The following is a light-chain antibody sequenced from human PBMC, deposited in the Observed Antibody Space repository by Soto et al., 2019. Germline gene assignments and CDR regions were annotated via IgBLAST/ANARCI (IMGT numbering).Light chain of an antibody. CDR1: SSDVGGYDY. Sequence: QSALTQPASVSGSPGQSITISCTGTSSDVGGYDYVSWYQQHPGKAPKLMLYDVNNRPSGVSNRFSGSKSGNTASLTISGLQAEDEADYYCTSWTTSTTMIFGGGTKLTVL. V-gene: IGLV2-14*03. J-gene: IGLJ2*01. CDR3: TSWTTSTTMI. CDR2: DVN.